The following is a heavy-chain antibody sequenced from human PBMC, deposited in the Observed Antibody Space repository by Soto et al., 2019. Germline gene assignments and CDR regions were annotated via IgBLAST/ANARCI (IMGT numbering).Heavy chain of an antibody. CDR3: ARDLPDYYYYYMDV. J-gene: IGHJ6*03. CDR2: IKQDGSEK. CDR1: GFTFSSYW. V-gene: IGHV3-7*01. Sequence: PGGSLRLSCAASGFTFSSYWMSWVRQAPGKGLGWVANIKQDGSEKYYVDSVKGRFTISRDNAKNSLYLQMNSLRAEDTAVYYCARDLPDYYYYYMDVWGKGTTVTVSS.